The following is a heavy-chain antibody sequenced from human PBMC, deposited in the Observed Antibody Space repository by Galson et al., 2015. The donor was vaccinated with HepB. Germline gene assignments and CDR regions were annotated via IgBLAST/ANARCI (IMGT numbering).Heavy chain of an antibody. V-gene: IGHV4-39*01. J-gene: IGHJ4*02. CDR3: ARHESDSKNYAADN. CDR1: GGSISSSSYY. Sequence: ETLSLSCTVSGGSISSSSYYWGWLRQPPGKGLEWIGSFYYTGNTHYNPSLKIRVTISGDTSKNQFSLKLNSVTAADTAVYYCARHESDSKNYAADNWGQGTLVTVSS. CDR2: FYYTGNT. D-gene: IGHD2-2*01.